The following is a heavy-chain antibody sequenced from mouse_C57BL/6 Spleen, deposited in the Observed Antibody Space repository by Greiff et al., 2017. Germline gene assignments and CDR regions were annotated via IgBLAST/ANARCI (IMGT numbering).Heavy chain of an antibody. D-gene: IGHD1-1*01. CDR3: ARSFYYYGSSPYWYFDV. CDR2: IWSGGST. Sequence: QVQLKESGPGLVQPSQSLSITCTVSGFSLTSYGVHWVRQSPGKGLEWLGVIWSGGSTDYNAAFISRLSISKDNSKSQVFFKMNSLQADDTAIYYCARSFYYYGSSPYWYFDVWGTGTTVTVSS. V-gene: IGHV2-2*01. CDR1: GFSLTSYG. J-gene: IGHJ1*03.